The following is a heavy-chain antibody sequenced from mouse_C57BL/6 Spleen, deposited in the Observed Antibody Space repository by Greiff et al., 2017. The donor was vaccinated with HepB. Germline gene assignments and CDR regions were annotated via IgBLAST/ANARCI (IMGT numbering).Heavy chain of an antibody. CDR3: ARSRDYKYYAMDY. J-gene: IGHJ4*01. D-gene: IGHD2-4*01. CDR1: GFTFSDYG. CDR2: ISSGSSTI. Sequence: EVQLQQSGGGLVKPGGSLKLSCAASGFTFSDYGMHWVRQAPEKGLEWVAYISSGSSTIYYADTVKGRFTIARDNAKNTLFLQMTSLRSEDTAMYYCARSRDYKYYAMDYWGQGTSVTVSS. V-gene: IGHV5-17*01.